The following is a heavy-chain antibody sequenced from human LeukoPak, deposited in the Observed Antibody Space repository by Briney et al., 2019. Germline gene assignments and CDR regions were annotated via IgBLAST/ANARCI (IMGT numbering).Heavy chain of an antibody. J-gene: IGHJ4*02. D-gene: IGHD3-22*01. CDR1: GYSFTSYW. Sequence: GESLKISCKGSGYSFTSYWIAWVRQMPGKGLEWMGIIYPGDSDTRYSPSFQGQVTISADKFISTAYLQWSSLKASDTAIYYCAYYDTNRGMMDWGQGTLVTVSS. CDR2: IYPGDSDT. CDR3: AYYDTNRGMMD. V-gene: IGHV5-51*01.